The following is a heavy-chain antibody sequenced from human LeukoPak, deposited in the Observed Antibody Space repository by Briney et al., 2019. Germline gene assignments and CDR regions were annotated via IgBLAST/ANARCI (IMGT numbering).Heavy chain of an antibody. Sequence: SGGSLRLSCAASGFTFSNYGMHWVRQAPGKGLEWVAVLSYDGSQKYYADSGKGRFTISRDNSKNTLYVQMNSLRAEDTAVYYCARSGQLWLSSHDYWGQGTLVTVSS. D-gene: IGHD5-18*01. V-gene: IGHV3-30*03. CDR1: GFTFSNYG. CDR3: ARSGQLWLSSHDY. CDR2: LSYDGSQK. J-gene: IGHJ4*02.